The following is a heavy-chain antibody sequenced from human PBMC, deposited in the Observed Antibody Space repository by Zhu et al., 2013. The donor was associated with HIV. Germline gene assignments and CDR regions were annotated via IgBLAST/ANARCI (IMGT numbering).Heavy chain of an antibody. D-gene: IGHD3-9*01. V-gene: IGHV1-2*04. CDR2: INPNSGGT. J-gene: IGHJ5*02. Sequence: QVQLVQSGAEVKKPGASVKVSCKASGYTFSGYFIHWVRQAPGQGLEWMGWINPNSGGTNYAQKFQGWVKLTRDTSISTAYPELSRVTSDDTAVYYCARDGGPYDVLTGYSTQNWFDPWGQGTLVTVSS. CDR1: GYTFSGYF. CDR3: ARDGGPYDVLTGYSTQNWFDP.